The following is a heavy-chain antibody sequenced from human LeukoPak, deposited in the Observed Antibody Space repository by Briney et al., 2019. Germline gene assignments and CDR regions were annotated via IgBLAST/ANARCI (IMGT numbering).Heavy chain of an antibody. D-gene: IGHD2-21*02. V-gene: IGHV1-58*02. J-gene: IGHJ4*02. CDR1: GFTFTSSA. CDR3: AEVGYCGGDCYGLN. CDR2: IVVGSGNT. Sequence: GTSVKVSCKASGFTFTSSAMQWVRQARGQRLEWIGWIVVGSGNTNYAQKFQERVTITRDMSTSTAYMELSSLRSEDTAVYYCAEVGYCGGDCYGLNWGQGTLVTVSS.